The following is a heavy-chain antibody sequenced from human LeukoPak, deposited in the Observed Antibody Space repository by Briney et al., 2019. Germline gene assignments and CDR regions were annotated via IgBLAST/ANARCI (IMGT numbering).Heavy chain of an antibody. Sequence: EASVKVSCKASGYTFTSYDINWVRQATGQGLEWMGWMNPNSGNTGYAQKFQGRVTMTRNTSISTAYMELSSLRSEDTAVYYCASGTGASSYYYYYGMDVWGQGTTVTVSS. CDR3: ASGTGASSYYYYYGMDV. D-gene: IGHD7-27*01. CDR1: GYTFTSYD. CDR2: MNPNSGNT. J-gene: IGHJ6*02. V-gene: IGHV1-8*01.